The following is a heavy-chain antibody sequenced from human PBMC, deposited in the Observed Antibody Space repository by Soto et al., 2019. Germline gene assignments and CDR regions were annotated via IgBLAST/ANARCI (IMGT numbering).Heavy chain of an antibody. CDR2: IIPIFGTA. D-gene: IGHD3-10*02. Sequence: SVKVSGKASGGTFSSYAISWVRQAPGQGLEWMGGIIPIFGTANYAQKFQGRVTITADESTSTAYMELSSLRSEDTAVYYCASSLGSGSYLLIPRWFDHWGQGTLVTVSS. CDR1: GGTFSSYA. CDR3: ASSLGSGSYLLIPRWFDH. V-gene: IGHV1-69*13. J-gene: IGHJ5*02.